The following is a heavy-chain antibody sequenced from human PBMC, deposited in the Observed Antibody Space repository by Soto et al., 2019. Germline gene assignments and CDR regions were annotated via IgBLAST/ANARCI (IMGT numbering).Heavy chain of an antibody. Sequence: QVQLVQSGAEVKKPGSSVRVSCTVSGGTFTTYTIDWVRQAPGQGLEWMGRIIPVIGLTNYGLPGRVTITADKSTSTAYLELSGLKSEDTARYYCAKNLAGNDQNAYDIWGQGTMVTVSS. CDR3: AKNLAGNDQNAYDI. J-gene: IGHJ3*02. CDR2: IIPVIGLT. CDR1: GGTFTTYT. D-gene: IGHD2-2*01. V-gene: IGHV1-69*02.